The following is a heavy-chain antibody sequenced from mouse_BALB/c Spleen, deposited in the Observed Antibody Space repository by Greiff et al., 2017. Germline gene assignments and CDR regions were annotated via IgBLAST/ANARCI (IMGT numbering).Heavy chain of an antibody. CDR1: GFSLTSYG. V-gene: IGHV2-9*02. D-gene: IGHD2-4*01. CDR3: ARSDYALYYFDY. CDR2: IWAGGST. Sequence: QVQLQQSGPGLVAPSQSLSITCTVSGFSLTSYGVHWVRQPPGKGLEWLGVIWAGGSTNYNSALMSRLSISKDNSKSQVFFKMNSLQANDTAIYYCARSDYALYYFDYWGQGTTLTVSS. J-gene: IGHJ2*01.